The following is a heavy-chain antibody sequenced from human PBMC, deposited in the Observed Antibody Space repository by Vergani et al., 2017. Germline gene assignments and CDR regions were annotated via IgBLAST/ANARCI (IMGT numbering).Heavy chain of an antibody. CDR1: GFTFSSYS. V-gene: IGHV3-48*04. CDR3: ARGLGKGIAAAGTGY. J-gene: IGHJ4*02. CDR2: ISSSSSTI. D-gene: IGHD6-13*01. Sequence: EVQLVESGGGLVQPGGSLRLSCAASGFTFSSYSMNWVRQAPGKGLEWVSYISSSSSTIYYADSVKGRFTLSRDNAKNSLYLQMNSLRAEDTAVYYCARGLGKGIAAAGTGYWGQGTLVTVSS.